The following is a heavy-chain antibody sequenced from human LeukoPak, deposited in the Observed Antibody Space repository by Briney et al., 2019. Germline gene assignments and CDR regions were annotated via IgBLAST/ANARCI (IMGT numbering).Heavy chain of an antibody. V-gene: IGHV3-74*01. CDR2: INSDGSST. J-gene: IGHJ4*02. CDR1: GFTISSYW. CDR3: ASPTAYSSSRLGYFDY. D-gene: IGHD6-13*01. Sequence: GGSLRLSCAASGFTISSYWMHWVRQAPGKGLVWVSRINSDGSSTSYADSVKGRFTISRDNAKNTLYLQMNSLRAEDTAVYYCASPTAYSSSRLGYFDYWGQGTLVTVSS.